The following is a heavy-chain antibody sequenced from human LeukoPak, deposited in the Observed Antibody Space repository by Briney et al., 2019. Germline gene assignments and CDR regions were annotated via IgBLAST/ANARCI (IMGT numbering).Heavy chain of an antibody. J-gene: IGHJ4*02. D-gene: IGHD6-6*01. CDR1: GGSISSYY. V-gene: IGHV4-59*12. CDR2: IYYSGST. CDR3: ARDGASIAARPSYFDY. Sequence: SETLSLTCTVSGGSISSYYWSWIRQPPGKGLEWIGYIYYSGSTNYNPSLKSRVTISVDTSKNQFSLKLSSVTAADTAVYYCARDGASIAARPSYFDYWGQGTLVTVSS.